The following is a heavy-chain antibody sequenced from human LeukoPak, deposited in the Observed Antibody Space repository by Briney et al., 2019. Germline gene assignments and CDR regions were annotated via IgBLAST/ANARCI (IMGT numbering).Heavy chain of an antibody. J-gene: IGHJ4*02. D-gene: IGHD1-26*01. CDR1: GGTFSSYA. Sequence: SVKVSCTASGGTFSSYAISWVRQAPGQGLECMGRIVPILGIANYAQKFQGRVTITADKSTSTAYMELSSLRSEDTAVYYCAREQSGSYYGYFDYWGQGPLVTVSS. V-gene: IGHV1-69*04. CDR3: AREQSGSYYGYFDY. CDR2: IVPILGIA.